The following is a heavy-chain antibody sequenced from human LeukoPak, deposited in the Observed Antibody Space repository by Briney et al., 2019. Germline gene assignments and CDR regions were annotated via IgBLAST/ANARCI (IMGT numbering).Heavy chain of an antibody. V-gene: IGHV1-69-2*01. Sequence: ASVKVSCKVSGYTFTDYYMHWVQQAPGKGLEWMGLVDPEDGETIYAEKFQGRVTITADTSTDTAYMELSSLRSEDTAMYYCATGTDDYGDSAGDYWGQGTLVTVSS. CDR1: GYTFTDYY. CDR3: ATGTDDYGDSAGDY. D-gene: IGHD4-17*01. CDR2: VDPEDGET. J-gene: IGHJ4*02.